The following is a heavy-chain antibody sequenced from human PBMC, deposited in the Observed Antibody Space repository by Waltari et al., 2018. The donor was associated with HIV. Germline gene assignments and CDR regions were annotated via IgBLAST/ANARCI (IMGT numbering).Heavy chain of an antibody. CDR3: ARSLVGATYYFDY. CDR2: IWYDGNNK. Sequence: QVLLVESGGGVVQPGRSLRLPCAASGFTFSSYGMHWVRQAPGKGLEWVAVIWYDGNNKYYADSVKGRFTISRDNSKNTLYLQMNSLRAEDTAVYYCARSLVGATYYFDYWGQGTLVTVSS. CDR1: GFTFSSYG. V-gene: IGHV3-33*01. D-gene: IGHD1-26*01. J-gene: IGHJ4*02.